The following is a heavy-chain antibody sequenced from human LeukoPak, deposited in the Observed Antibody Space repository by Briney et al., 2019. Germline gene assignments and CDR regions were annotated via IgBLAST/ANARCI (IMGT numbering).Heavy chain of an antibody. J-gene: IGHJ4*02. CDR2: IYYNGKT. CDR3: ARGGWSVDY. Sequence: SETLSLTCAVSGGSMSSYYWSWIRQPPGKGLEWIGYIYYNGKTNYSPSLNSRVTISVDTSRNQFSLKLNSVTAADTAVYYCARGGWSVDYWGQGTLVTVSS. V-gene: IGHV4-59*08. D-gene: IGHD6-19*01. CDR1: GGSMSSYY.